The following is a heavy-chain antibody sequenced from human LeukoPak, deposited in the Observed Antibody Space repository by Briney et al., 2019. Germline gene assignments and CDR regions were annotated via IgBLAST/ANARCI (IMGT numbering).Heavy chain of an antibody. V-gene: IGHV1-18*01. Sequence: SGGTNYAQKFQGRVTMTTDTSTSTAYMELRSLRSDDTAVYYCARDSLSPLYSSGVDAFDNWGQGTMVTVSS. J-gene: IGHJ3*02. D-gene: IGHD6-19*01. CDR3: ARDSLSPLYSSGVDAFDN. CDR2: SGGT.